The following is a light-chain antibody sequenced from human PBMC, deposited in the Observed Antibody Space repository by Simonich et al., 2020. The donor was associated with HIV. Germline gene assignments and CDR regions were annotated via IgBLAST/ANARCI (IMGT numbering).Light chain of an antibody. CDR3: QQSYSTPRT. CDR2: AAS. Sequence: DIQMTQSPSSLSASVGERVTIPCRAIQSISSYLNWYQQKPGKAPKLLIYAASSLQSGVPSRFSGSGSGTDFTLTISSLQPEDFATYYCQQSYSTPRTFGQGTKLEIK. CDR1: QSISSY. V-gene: IGKV1-39*01. J-gene: IGKJ2*01.